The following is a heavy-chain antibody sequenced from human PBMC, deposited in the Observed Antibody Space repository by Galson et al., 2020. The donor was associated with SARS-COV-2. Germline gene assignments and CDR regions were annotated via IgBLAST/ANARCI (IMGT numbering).Heavy chain of an antibody. CDR3: ARDRRDYYDSSGYFDY. D-gene: IGHD3-22*01. J-gene: IGHJ4*02. CDR1: GFTFSSYS. Sequence: GGSLRLSCAASGFTFSSYSMNWVRQAPGKGLEWVPSISSSSSYIYYADSVKGRFTISRDNAKNSLYLQMNSLRAEDTAVYYCARDRRDYYDSSGYFDYWGQGTLVTVSS. CDR2: ISSSSSYI. V-gene: IGHV3-21*01.